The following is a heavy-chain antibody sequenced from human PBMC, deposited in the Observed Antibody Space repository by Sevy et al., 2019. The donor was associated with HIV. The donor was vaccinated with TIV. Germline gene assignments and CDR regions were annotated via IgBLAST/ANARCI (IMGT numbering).Heavy chain of an antibody. CDR2: INPNSDGT. CDR3: ARDRVIFEGGGGLDV. V-gene: IGHV1-2*02. CDR1: ASTFTAYY. J-gene: IGHJ6*02. Sequence: ASVKVSCKTSASTFTAYYMHWLRQAPGQGLEWMGWINPNSDGTKYAQRFQGRVSMTADTSISTAYMELSRLTSDDTAVYYCARDRVIFEGGGGLDVWGQGTTVTVSS. D-gene: IGHD3-3*02.